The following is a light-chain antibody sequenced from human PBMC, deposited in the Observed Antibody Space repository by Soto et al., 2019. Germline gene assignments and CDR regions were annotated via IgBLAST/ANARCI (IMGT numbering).Light chain of an antibody. V-gene: IGLV2-14*01. CDR2: DVG. Sequence: QSVLTQPASVSGSPGQSITISCTGTSSDVGGYNYVSWYQQHPGKAPKLMIYDVGNRPSGVSNRFSGSKSGNTASLTISGPQAEDEADYYCSSYTSSSTPHYVFGTGTKVTVL. J-gene: IGLJ1*01. CDR3: SSYTSSSTPHYV. CDR1: SSDVGGYNY.